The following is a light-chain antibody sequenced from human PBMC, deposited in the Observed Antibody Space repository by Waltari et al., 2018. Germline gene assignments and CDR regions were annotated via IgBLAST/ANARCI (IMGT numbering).Light chain of an antibody. Sequence: DIVLTQSPATLSLSPGERATLSCRASQSFSASYLAWYQQKPGQAPRLLIYGASSRATGIPDRFSGSGSGTDFSLTISSLEPEDFAVYYCQHYGTSLPFTFGPGTKVDIK. J-gene: IGKJ3*01. V-gene: IGKV3-20*01. CDR3: QHYGTSLPFT. CDR2: GAS. CDR1: QSFSASY.